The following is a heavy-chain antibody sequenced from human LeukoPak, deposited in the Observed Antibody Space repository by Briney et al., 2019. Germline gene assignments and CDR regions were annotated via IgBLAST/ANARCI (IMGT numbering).Heavy chain of an antibody. CDR1: GGSFSGYY. J-gene: IGHJ5*02. CDR3: ARHDAVDNWFDP. V-gene: IGHV4-39*01. Sequence: SETLSLTCAVYGGSFSGYYWGWIRQPPGKGLEWIGSIYYSGSTYYNPSLKSRVTISVDTSKNQFSLKLSSVTAADTAVYYCARHDAVDNWFDPWGQGTLVTVSS. CDR2: IYYSGST.